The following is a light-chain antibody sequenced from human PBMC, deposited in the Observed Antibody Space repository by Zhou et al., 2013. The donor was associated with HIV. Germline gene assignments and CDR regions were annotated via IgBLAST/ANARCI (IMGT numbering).Light chain of an antibody. CDR2: KGS. J-gene: IGKJ4*01. Sequence: DIQMTQSPSTLSASVGDTVTITCRASQTISNSLAWYQQKPGKAPKLLIYKGSTLESGVPSRFSGAGSGTEFTFSISSLQPEDFANYYCQQSYTTPETFGGGTKVEMK. CDR1: QTISNS. V-gene: IGKV1-5*03. CDR3: QQSYTTPET.